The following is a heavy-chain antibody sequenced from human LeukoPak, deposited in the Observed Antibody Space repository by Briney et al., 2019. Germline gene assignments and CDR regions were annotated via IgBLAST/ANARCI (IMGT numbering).Heavy chain of an antibody. D-gene: IGHD2-2*01. J-gene: IGHJ6*03. CDR3: ASQESSTSFHFTQFSARPYYYYMDV. CDR1: GYTFTGYY. V-gene: IGHV1-2*02. CDR2: INPNSGDT. Sequence: EASVKVSCKASGYTFTGYYMHWVRQAPGQGLEWMGWINPNSGDTNYAQKFQGRVTMTRDTSISTAYMELSRLRSDDTAVYYCASQESSTSFHFTQFSARPYYYYMDVWGKGTTVTVSS.